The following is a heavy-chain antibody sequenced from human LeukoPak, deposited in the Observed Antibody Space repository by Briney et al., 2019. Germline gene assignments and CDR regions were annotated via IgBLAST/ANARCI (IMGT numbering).Heavy chain of an antibody. V-gene: IGHV3-7*03. D-gene: IGHD6-19*01. CDR3: ARGNGVAGTLRYFDY. CDR1: GVTFSSYW. J-gene: IGHJ4*02. Sequence: GGSLRLSCAASGVTFSSYWMSWVRQAPGKGLEWVANIKEDGSEKYYVDSVKGRFTISRDDSKNTLYLQMNSLRAEDTAVYCCARGNGVAGTLRYFDYWGQGTLVTVSS. CDR2: IKEDGSEK.